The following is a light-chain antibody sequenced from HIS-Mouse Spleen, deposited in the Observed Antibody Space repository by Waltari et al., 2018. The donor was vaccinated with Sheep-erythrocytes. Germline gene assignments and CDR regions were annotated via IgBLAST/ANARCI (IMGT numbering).Light chain of an antibody. CDR3: QKYYSTLT. J-gene: IGKJ4*01. CDR1: QSVLYSSNNKNY. CDR2: WAS. Sequence: DIVMTQSPDSLAVSLGERATINCKSSQSVLYSSNNKNYLAWYQQKPGQPPKLLICWASTRESGVPDRFSGSGSGTDFTLTISSLQAEDVAVYYCQKYYSTLTFGGGTKVEIK. V-gene: IGKV4-1*01.